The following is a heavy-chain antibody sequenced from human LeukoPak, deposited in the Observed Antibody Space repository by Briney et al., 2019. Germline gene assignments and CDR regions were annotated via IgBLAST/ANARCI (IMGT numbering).Heavy chain of an antibody. CDR2: ISAYDGKT. CDR3: TSGYPVSRAQGQFYDILTGYDAFDI. D-gene: IGHD3-9*01. V-gene: IGHV1-18*01. CDR1: GYTFTSYC. Sequence: ASVKVSCKASGYTFTSYCMSWVRQAPGKGLEWVGWISAYDGKTNYAQKLRGRVTMTTDTSPSTAYMELRSLRSDATAVYCCTSGYPVSRAQGQFYDILTGYDAFDIWGQGTMVTVSS. J-gene: IGHJ3*02.